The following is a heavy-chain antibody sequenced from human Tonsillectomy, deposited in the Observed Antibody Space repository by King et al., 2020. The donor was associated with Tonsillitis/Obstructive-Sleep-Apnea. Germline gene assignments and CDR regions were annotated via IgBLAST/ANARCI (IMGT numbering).Heavy chain of an antibody. V-gene: IGHV3-48*03. Sequence: VQLVESGGGLVQPGGSLRLSCAASGFTFSSYEMNWVRQAPGKGLEWVSYISNSGRTIYYADSVKGRFTISRDNAKNSLYLQMNSLIAEDTAVYYCARDKGNYGDYWGQGTLVTVSS. CDR1: GFTFSSYE. J-gene: IGHJ4*02. CDR3: ARDKGNYGDY. CDR2: ISNSGRTI. D-gene: IGHD4-11*01.